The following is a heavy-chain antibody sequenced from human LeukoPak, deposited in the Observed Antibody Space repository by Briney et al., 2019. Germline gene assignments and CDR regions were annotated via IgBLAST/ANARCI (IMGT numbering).Heavy chain of an antibody. CDR2: IKSKTDGGTT. Sequence: GGSLRLSCAASGFTFSSYVMHWVRQAPGKGLEWVGRIKSKTDGGTTDYAAPVKGRFTISRDDSKNTLYLQMNSLKTEDTAVYYCTTDRWEYYDILIWGQGTLVTVSS. D-gene: IGHD3-9*01. V-gene: IGHV3-15*01. J-gene: IGHJ4*02. CDR3: TTDRWEYYDILI. CDR1: GFTFSSYV.